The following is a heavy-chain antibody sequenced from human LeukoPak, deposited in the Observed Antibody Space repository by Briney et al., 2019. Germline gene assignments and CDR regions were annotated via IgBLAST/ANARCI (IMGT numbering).Heavy chain of an antibody. J-gene: IGHJ4*02. CDR2: IYTSGST. CDR1: GGTISSYY. CDR3: AREQYCSSISCPWDY. Sequence: PSETLSLTCTASGGTISSYYWSWIRQPAGKGLEWIGRIYTSGSTNHNPSLKSRVPMSVDTSKNQFSLKLSSVTAADTAVYYCAREQYCSSISCPWDYWGQGTLVTVSS. D-gene: IGHD2-2*01. V-gene: IGHV4-4*07.